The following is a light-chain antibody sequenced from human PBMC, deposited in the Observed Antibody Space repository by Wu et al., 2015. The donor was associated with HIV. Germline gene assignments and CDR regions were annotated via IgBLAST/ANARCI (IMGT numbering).Light chain of an antibody. Sequence: EIVMTQSPATLSVSPGERVTLSCRASESVTMSVVWYQQKPGQAPRLLIYGATTRAAGVPVRFSGSASGTEFTLTISSLQSEDVGVYYCHQYTHWPPLTFGGGTRVDLK. V-gene: IGKV3-15*01. J-gene: IGKJ4*01. CDR1: ESVTMS. CDR3: HQYTHWPPLT. CDR2: GAT.